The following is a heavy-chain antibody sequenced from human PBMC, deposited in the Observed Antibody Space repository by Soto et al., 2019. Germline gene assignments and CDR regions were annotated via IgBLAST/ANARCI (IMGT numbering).Heavy chain of an antibody. CDR2: IIPILGIA. J-gene: IGHJ5*02. Sequence: ASVKVSCKASGGTFSSYTISWVRQAPGQGLEWMGRIIPILGIANYAQKFQGRVTITADKSTSTAYMELSSLRSEDTAVYYCARAPSPTARNWFDHWGQGTLVTVSS. V-gene: IGHV1-69*02. CDR1: GGTFSSYT. CDR3: ARAPSPTARNWFDH.